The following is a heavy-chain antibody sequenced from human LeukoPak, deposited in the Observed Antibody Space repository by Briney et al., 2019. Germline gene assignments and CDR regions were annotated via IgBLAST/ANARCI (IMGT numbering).Heavy chain of an antibody. J-gene: IGHJ4*02. Sequence: GGSLRLSCAASGFTFSNAWMSWVRQAPGKGLEWVGRIKSKTDGGTTDYAAPVKGRFTISRDDSKNTLYLQMNSLKPEDTAVYYCTTGSSSSSFDYWGQGTLVTVSS. CDR2: IKSKTDGGTT. D-gene: IGHD6-6*01. CDR1: GFTFSNAW. V-gene: IGHV3-15*01. CDR3: TTGSSSSSFDY.